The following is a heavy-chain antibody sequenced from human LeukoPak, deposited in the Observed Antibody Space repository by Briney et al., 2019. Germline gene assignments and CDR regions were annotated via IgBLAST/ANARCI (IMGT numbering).Heavy chain of an antibody. J-gene: IGHJ5*02. CDR2: INHSGST. V-gene: IGHV4-34*01. D-gene: IGHD2-2*01. CDR1: GGSFSGYY. Sequence: SETLSLTCAVYGGSFSGYYWSWIRQPPGKGLEWIGEINHSGSTNYNPSLKSRVTISVDTSKIQFSLKLSSVTAADTAVYYCARALPPPIDIVVVPAAHSDWLDPWGQGTLVTVSS. CDR3: ARALPPPIDIVVVPAAHSDWLDP.